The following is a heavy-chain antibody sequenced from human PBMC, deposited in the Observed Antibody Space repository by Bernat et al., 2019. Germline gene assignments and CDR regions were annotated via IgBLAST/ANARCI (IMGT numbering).Heavy chain of an antibody. CDR2: INGGGGST. D-gene: IGHD3-3*01. V-gene: IGHV3-23*01. CDR3: AKDYDCWSGAFDY. CDR1: GFTFSSYP. Sequence: EVQLLESGGGLVQPGGSLRRSCAASGFTFSSYPMSWVRQAPGKGLEWVSLINGGGGSTYYADSVKGRFTISRDNSKNTLYLQMNSLRAEDTAVYYCAKDYDCWSGAFDYWGQGTLVTVSS. J-gene: IGHJ4*02.